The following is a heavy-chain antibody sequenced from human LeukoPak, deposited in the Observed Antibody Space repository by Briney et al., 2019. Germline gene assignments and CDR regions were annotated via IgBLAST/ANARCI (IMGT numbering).Heavy chain of an antibody. J-gene: IGHJ1*01. CDR1: GYTFTGYY. D-gene: IGHD3-10*01. Sequence: ASVKVSCKASGYTFTGYYMHWVRQPRGQGLEWMGRINPNSGSTNYAQKFQGRLTMTRDTSISTAYMELSRLRSDDTAVYYCAREGITMVRGVSRLKSLPQHWGQGTLVTVSS. V-gene: IGHV1-2*06. CDR2: INPNSGST. CDR3: AREGITMVRGVSRLKSLPQH.